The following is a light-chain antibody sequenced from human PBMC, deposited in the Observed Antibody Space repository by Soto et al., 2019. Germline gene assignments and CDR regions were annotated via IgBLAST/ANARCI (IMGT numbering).Light chain of an antibody. J-gene: IGLJ2*01. CDR1: SSDVGVYNY. Sequence: QSALTQPASVSGSPGQSITISCTGTSSDVGVYNYVSWYQQHPGEAPKLMIYDVNDRASGVSNRFSGSKSGNTASLTISGLQAEDEADYYCSSYTTSSTVVFGGGTKLTVL. CDR2: DVN. V-gene: IGLV2-14*03. CDR3: SSYTTSSTVV.